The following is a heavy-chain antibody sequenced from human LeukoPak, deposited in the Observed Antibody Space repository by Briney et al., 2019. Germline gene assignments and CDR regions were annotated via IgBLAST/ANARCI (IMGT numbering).Heavy chain of an antibody. Sequence: ASVKVSCKASGYTFTSYAMNWVRQAPGQGLEWMGWINTNTGIPKYAQDFPGRFVISLDTSVSTAYLQISSLKTEDSAVYYCARVGWELQKFDSWGQGTLVTASS. D-gene: IGHD1-26*01. CDR2: INTNTGIP. CDR1: GYTFTSYA. CDR3: ARVGWELQKFDS. V-gene: IGHV7-4-1*02. J-gene: IGHJ4*02.